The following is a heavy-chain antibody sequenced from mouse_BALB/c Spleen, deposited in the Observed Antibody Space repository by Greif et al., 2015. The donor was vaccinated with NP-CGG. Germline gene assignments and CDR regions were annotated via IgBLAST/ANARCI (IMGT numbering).Heavy chain of an antibody. V-gene: IGHV1-14*01. CDR2: INPYNDGT. Sequence: VQLQQSGPELVKPGASVKMSCKASGYTLTSYVMHWVKQKPGQGLEWIGYINPYNDGTKYNEKFKGKATLTSDKSSSTAYMELSSLTSEDSAVYYCARSDGYYYYAMDYWGQGTSVTVSS. D-gene: IGHD2-3*01. CDR3: ARSDGYYYYAMDY. CDR1: GYTLTSYV. J-gene: IGHJ4*01.